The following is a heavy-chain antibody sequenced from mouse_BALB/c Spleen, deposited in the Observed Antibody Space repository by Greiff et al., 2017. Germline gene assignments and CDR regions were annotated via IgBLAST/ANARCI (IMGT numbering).Heavy chain of an antibody. CDR1: GFTFTDYY. CDR2: IRNKANGYTT. D-gene: IGHD2-14*01. CDR3: ARDINYRYSLFAY. Sequence: EVNLVESGGGLVQPGGSLRLSCATSGFTFTDYYMSWVRQPPGKALEWLGFIRNKANGYTTEYSASVKGRFTISRDNSQSILYLQMNTLRAEDSATYYCARDINYRYSLFAYWGQGTLVTVSA. V-gene: IGHV7-3*02. J-gene: IGHJ3*01.